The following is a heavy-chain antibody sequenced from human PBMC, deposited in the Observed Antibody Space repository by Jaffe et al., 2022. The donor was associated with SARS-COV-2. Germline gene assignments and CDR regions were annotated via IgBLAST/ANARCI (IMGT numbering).Heavy chain of an antibody. CDR2: IRSKAYGGTT. CDR3: TSDPPTYYYDSSGYSARTY. V-gene: IGHV3-49*05. J-gene: IGHJ4*02. Sequence: EVQLVESGGGLVKPGRSLRLSCTASGFTFGDYAMSWFRQAPGKGLEWVGFIRSKAYGGTTEYAASVKGRFTISRDDSKSIAYLQMNSLKTEDTAVYYCTSDPPTYYYDSSGYSARTYWGQGTLVTVSS. D-gene: IGHD3-22*01. CDR1: GFTFGDYA.